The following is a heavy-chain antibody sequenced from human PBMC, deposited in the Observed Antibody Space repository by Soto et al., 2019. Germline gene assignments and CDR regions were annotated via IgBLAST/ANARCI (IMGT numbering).Heavy chain of an antibody. Sequence: PSETLSLTCTVSGGSISSNNHYWVRIRQPPGKGLEWIGYIYYSGSTNYNPSLKSRVTISVDTSKNQFPLKLSSVTAADTAVYYCARRYGSAIDYWGQGTLVTVSS. CDR2: IYYSGST. V-gene: IGHV4-61*05. D-gene: IGHD1-26*01. J-gene: IGHJ4*02. CDR3: ARRYGSAIDY. CDR1: GGSISSNNHY.